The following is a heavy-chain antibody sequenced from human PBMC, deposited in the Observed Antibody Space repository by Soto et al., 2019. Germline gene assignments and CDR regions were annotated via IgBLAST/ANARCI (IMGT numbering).Heavy chain of an antibody. CDR1: GFTFSDYA. Sequence: EVQLLESGGGLVQPGGSLRLSCAASGFTFSDYAMSWLRQAPGRGLEWVSGIKRSGDGTYYADSVKGRFTISTDNATSTVYVHKNSLRVEDTAVYYCAKGYKGADPQYDNFGQGTLVTVSS. CDR3: AKGYKGADPQYDN. D-gene: IGHD5-18*01. J-gene: IGHJ4*02. V-gene: IGHV3-23*01. CDR2: IKRSGDGT.